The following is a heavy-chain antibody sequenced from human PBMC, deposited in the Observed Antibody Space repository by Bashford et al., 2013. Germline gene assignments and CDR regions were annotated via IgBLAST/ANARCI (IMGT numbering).Heavy chain of an antibody. CDR1: GYSISSGFY. V-gene: IGHV4-38-2*01. D-gene: IGHD2-2*01. CDR2: IYQSGTT. J-gene: IGHJ4*02. CDR3: ARGVGVPAAEHPLNFDY. Sequence: SSETLSLTCAVSGYSISSGFYWGWVRQTPGKGLEWIGSIYQSGTTCYNPSLKNRVTISVDTSKNQFSLKLSSVTAADTAVYYCARGVGVPAAEHPLNFDYWGQGTLVTVS.